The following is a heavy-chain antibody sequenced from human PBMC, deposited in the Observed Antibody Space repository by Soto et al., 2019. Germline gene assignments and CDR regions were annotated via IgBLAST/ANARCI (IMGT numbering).Heavy chain of an antibody. D-gene: IGHD4-17*01. V-gene: IGHV3-33*01. CDR3: ARDANGDYDYYYYGMDV. Sequence: GGSLRLSCAASEFVFSNYRMHWVSKAPGKGLEWVAIIWYDGGNKYYADSVKGRFTISRDNSKNTLYLQMNGLRVEDTAVYYCARDANGDYDYYYYGMDVWGQGTTVTVSS. CDR1: EFVFSNYR. CDR2: IWYDGGNK. J-gene: IGHJ6*02.